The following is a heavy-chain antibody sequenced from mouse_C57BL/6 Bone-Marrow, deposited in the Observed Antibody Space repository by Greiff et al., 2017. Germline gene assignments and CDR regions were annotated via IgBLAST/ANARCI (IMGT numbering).Heavy chain of an antibody. CDR2: IDPDNGHT. J-gene: IGHJ3*01. V-gene: IGHV14-4*01. Sequence: VQLQQSGAELVRPGASVKLSCTASGFNIKDDNLHWVKQRPEQGLEWIGWIDPDNGHTEYASKIQGKGTITADTSSNTAYLQLSRLTSEDADFYCCTADGLAYWGQGTLVTVSA. CDR1: GFNIKDDN. CDR3: TADGLAY.